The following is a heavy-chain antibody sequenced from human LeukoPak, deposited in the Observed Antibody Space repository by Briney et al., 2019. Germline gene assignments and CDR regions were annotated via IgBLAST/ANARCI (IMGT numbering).Heavy chain of an antibody. CDR2: ITGSGGNT. Sequence: GASLRLSCAATGFTFSNYAMSWVRQAPGKGLEWVSAITGSGGNTYYADSVKGRFTISRDNSKNTVFLQMNSLRAEDTAVYYCAKWGDYDVLTGYYVSDYWGQGTLVTVSS. V-gene: IGHV3-23*01. CDR1: GFTFSNYA. CDR3: AKWGDYDVLTGYYVSDY. D-gene: IGHD3-9*01. J-gene: IGHJ4*02.